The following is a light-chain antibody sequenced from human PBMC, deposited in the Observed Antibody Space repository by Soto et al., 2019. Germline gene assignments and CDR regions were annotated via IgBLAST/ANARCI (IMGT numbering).Light chain of an antibody. Sequence: QSALTQPASVSGSPGQSITISCTGTSNDVGGYEYVSWYQQYPGKAPKLLIFDVSNRPSGVSDRFSGSKSGNTVSLTISGLQVEDEAEYHCSSYTSSSIYVFGSGTKVTVL. V-gene: IGLV2-14*03. CDR3: SSYTSSSIYV. CDR1: SNDVGGYEY. J-gene: IGLJ1*01. CDR2: DVS.